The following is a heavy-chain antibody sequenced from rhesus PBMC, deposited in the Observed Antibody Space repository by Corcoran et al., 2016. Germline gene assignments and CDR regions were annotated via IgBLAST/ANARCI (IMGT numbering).Heavy chain of an antibody. CDR3: ASRRISGLDY. CDR1: CGSLSGYY. V-gene: IGHV4-160*01. Sequence: QVQLQESGPGLVKPSETLSLTCAVSCGSLSGYYWSRIRQPPGKGLEWIGRIYGSGGITDYNPSLKSRVTISTDTSKNQFSLKLSSVTAADTAVYYCASRRISGLDYWGQGVLVTVSS. J-gene: IGHJ4*01. D-gene: IGHD1-1-1*01. CDR2: IYGSGGIT.